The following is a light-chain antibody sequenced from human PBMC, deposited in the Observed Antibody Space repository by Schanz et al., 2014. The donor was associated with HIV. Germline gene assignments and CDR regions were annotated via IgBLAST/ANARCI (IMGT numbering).Light chain of an antibody. Sequence: EIVLTQSPDTLSLSPGERATLSCRASQTVSSSSLAWYQQKRDQPPRLVIYATSSRAAGIPDRFSGTGSGTDFTLTISSLEPEDFAVYYCQQRSNWPPYTFGQGTKLEIK. CDR3: QQRSNWPPYT. CDR2: ATS. J-gene: IGKJ2*01. V-gene: IGKV3D-20*02. CDR1: QTVSSSS.